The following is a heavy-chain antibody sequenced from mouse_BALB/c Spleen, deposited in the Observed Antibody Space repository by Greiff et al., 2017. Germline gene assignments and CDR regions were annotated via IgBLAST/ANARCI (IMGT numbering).Heavy chain of an antibody. CDR1: GFSLTSYG. D-gene: IGHD1-1*01. V-gene: IGHV2-9*02. CDR3: ARDLYPYGSSLYFDV. CDR2: IWAGGST. J-gene: IGHJ1*01. Sequence: VQLQESGPGLVAPSQSLSITCTVSGFSLTSYGVHWVRQPPGKGLEWLGVIWAGGSTNYNSALMSRLSISKDNSKSQVFLKMNSLQTDDTAMYYCARDLYPYGSSLYFDVWGAGTTVTVSS.